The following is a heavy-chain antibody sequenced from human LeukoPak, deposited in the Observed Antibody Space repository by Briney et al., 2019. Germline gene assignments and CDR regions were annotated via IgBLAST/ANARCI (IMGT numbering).Heavy chain of an antibody. CDR3: AKDRWATQTTYDAFDI. Sequence: GGSLRLSCAASGFTFSIYGMHWVRQAPGKGLEWVAFIRHDESNNYYADSVKGRFTISRDTSNNTLYLQMNSLRAEDTAVYYCAKDRWATQTTYDAFDIWGQGTMVTVSS. J-gene: IGHJ3*02. CDR2: IRHDESNN. V-gene: IGHV3-30*02. CDR1: GFTFSIYG. D-gene: IGHD1-1*01.